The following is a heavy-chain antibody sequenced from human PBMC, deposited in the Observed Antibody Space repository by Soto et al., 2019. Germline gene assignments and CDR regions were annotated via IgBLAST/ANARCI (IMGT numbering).Heavy chain of an antibody. V-gene: IGHV1-18*01. CDR2: ISPYNGNT. Sequence: ASVKVSCKASGYRFTSYGISWVRQAPGQGLEWMGWISPYNGNTKYAQKFQGRVTTTTDTSTSTAYMELRSLTSDDTVMFYCAREYFDIKRCYDPDYWGQGTQVTVSS. CDR1: GYRFTSYG. CDR3: AREYFDIKRCYDPDY. J-gene: IGHJ4*02. D-gene: IGHD3-9*01.